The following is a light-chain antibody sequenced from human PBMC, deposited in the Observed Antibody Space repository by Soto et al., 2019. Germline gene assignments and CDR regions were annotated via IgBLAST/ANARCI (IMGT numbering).Light chain of an antibody. Sequence: EIVLTQSPATLSLSPGERATLSCRAGQSVSSYLAWYQQKPGQAPRLLIYDASNRATGIPARFSGSGSGTDFTLTISSLEPEDFAVYYCQQRSNWPPGGFFGGGTKVEIK. CDR1: QSVSSY. V-gene: IGKV3-11*01. CDR3: QQRSNWPPGGF. CDR2: DAS. J-gene: IGKJ4*01.